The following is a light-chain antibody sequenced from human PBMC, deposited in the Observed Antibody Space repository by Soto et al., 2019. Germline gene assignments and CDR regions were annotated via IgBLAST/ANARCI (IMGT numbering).Light chain of an antibody. CDR3: QQYTNLPRAT. CDR1: QSISSN. J-gene: IGKJ4*01. CDR2: RTS. Sequence: IVMTQSPATLSVSPGERATLPCRASQSISSNLAWYQQKPGQAPRLLMFRTSSRATGFPARFSGSGSGTEFNLTISSLQSEDFGVRYCQQYTNLPRATFGGGTKVDIK. V-gene: IGKV3-15*01.